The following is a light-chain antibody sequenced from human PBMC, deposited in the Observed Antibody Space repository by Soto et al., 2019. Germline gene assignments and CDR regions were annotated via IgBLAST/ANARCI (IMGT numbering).Light chain of an antibody. V-gene: IGKV1-27*01. Sequence: DIPMTQSPSSLSASVGDRVTITCRASQGISNFLVWYQQKPGKVPKLLIHAASTLQSGVPSRFSGSGSGTDFTLTISSLQPEDVATYYCQKYNGAPFTFGPGTKVDIK. CDR1: QGISNF. J-gene: IGKJ3*01. CDR3: QKYNGAPFT. CDR2: AAS.